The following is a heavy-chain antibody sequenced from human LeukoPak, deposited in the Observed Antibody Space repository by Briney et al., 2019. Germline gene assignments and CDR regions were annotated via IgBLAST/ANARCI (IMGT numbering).Heavy chain of an antibody. D-gene: IGHD6-19*01. J-gene: IGHJ4*02. V-gene: IGHV3-30*02. CDR3: AKDESSYRRFDY. CDR2: IRYDGSNK. CDR1: GFTFSSYG. Sequence: GGSLRLSCAASGFTFSSYGMHWVRQAPGKGLEWVAFIRYDGSNKYYADSVKGRFTISRDNSKNTLYLQMNSLRAEDTAVYYCAKDESSYRRFDYWGQGTLVTVSS.